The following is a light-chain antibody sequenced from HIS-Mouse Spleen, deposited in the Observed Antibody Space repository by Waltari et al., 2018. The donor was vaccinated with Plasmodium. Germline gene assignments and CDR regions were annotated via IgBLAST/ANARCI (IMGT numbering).Light chain of an antibody. J-gene: IGLJ2*01. Sequence: QSALTQPASVSGSPGPSITIHCTGTSSDVGSYNLVSWYQQHPGKAPKLMIYEGSKRPSGVSNRFSGSKSGNTASLTISGLQAEDEADYYCCSYAGSSTLVFGGGTKLTVL. CDR3: CSYAGSSTLV. V-gene: IGLV2-23*01. CDR2: EGS. CDR1: SSDVGSYNL.